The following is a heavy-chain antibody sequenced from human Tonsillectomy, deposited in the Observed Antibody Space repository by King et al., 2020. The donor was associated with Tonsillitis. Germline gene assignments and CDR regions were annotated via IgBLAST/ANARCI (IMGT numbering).Heavy chain of an antibody. CDR2: IDSDGDFA. V-gene: IGHV3-74*03. CDR3: TRDTGSSYLPFDY. Sequence: VQLVESGGGLVQPGGSLRLSCEASGFFFSTYWMHWVRHVPGKGLEWVSRIDSDGDFASYADSVKGRFTISRDNAKNTLFLQIDGLTAEDTAVYFCTRDTGSSYLPFDYWGQGTLVTVSS. CDR1: GFFFSTYW. J-gene: IGHJ4*02. D-gene: IGHD6-13*01.